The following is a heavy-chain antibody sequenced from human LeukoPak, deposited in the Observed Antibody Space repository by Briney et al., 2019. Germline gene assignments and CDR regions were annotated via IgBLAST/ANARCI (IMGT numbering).Heavy chain of an antibody. J-gene: IGHJ4*02. CDR2: INNDGRST. V-gene: IGHV3-74*01. Sequence: GGSLRLSCASSGFTFSFYWMHWVRQAPGKGLVWVSRINNDGRSTSYAGSVKGRFTISRDNAKNTLYLQMNSLRAEDTAVYYCARPLSYYYDSSGPQGYWGQGTLVTVSS. D-gene: IGHD3-22*01. CDR3: ARPLSYYYDSSGPQGY. CDR1: GFTFSFYW.